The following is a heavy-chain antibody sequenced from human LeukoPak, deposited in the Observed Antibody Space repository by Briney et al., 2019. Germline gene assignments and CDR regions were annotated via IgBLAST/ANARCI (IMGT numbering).Heavy chain of an antibody. CDR3: ATSRQVLLPFES. V-gene: IGHV3-7*03. D-gene: IGHD2-8*02. CDR2: IKQDGSEK. CDR1: GLTFNKYR. Sequence: PGGSLRLSCEASGLTFNKYRMTWVRQAPGKGLEWVANIKQDGSEKNYVDSVKGRFTISRDNAKNSLSLQMNSLRAEDTAIYYCATSRQVLLPFESWGQGTLVTVSS. J-gene: IGHJ4*02.